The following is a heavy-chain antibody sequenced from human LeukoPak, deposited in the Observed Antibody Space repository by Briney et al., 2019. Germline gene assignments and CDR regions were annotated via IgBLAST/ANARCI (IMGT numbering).Heavy chain of an antibody. Sequence: SETLSLTCAVSGASISSYDWSWIWQPPGKGLEWIGGIYNSGRTNDNPSLKSRVTISKDTSKNQVSLNLRSVTAADTAVYYCARDRPAEKISVWFGGPPAGLDPFDIWGQGKMVIVSS. CDR3: ARDRPAEKISVWFGGPPAGLDPFDI. V-gene: IGHV4-59*01. J-gene: IGHJ3*02. CDR2: IYNSGRT. D-gene: IGHD3-10*01. CDR1: GASISSYD.